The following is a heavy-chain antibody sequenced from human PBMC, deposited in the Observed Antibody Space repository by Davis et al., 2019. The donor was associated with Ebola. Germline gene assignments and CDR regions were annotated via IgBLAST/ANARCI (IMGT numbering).Heavy chain of an antibody. Sequence: PSETLSLTCTVSGRSISSGGYYWSWIRQRPGKGLEWLGYIYTSGSTYYNPSLKSRITISMDTSKNQFSLWLSSVTAADTAVYYCARCDVLGGWFDPWGLGTLVTVSS. CDR1: GRSISSGGYY. J-gene: IGHJ5*02. V-gene: IGHV4-31*03. CDR2: IYTSGST. CDR3: ARCDVLGGWFDP. D-gene: IGHD1-26*01.